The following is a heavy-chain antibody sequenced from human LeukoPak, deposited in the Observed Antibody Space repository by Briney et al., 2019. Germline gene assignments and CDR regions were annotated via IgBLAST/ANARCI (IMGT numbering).Heavy chain of an antibody. D-gene: IGHD2-15*01. CDR1: GFTSSSYW. CDR3: ARAPDCIGGSCRFDY. Sequence: GGSLRLSCAVSGFTSSSYWMRGVRQAPGKGLAGVANIKQDGSEKYYVDSVKGRLTISRDNAKNSLYLQMNSLRAEDTAVYYCARAPDCIGGSCRFDYWGQGTLVTVSS. V-gene: IGHV3-7*03. J-gene: IGHJ4*02. CDR2: IKQDGSEK.